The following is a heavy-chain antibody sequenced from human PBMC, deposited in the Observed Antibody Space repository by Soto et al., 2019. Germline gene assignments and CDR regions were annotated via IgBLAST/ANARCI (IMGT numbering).Heavy chain of an antibody. CDR2: INAGNGNT. CDR3: ARGEGYCSGGTCYRWFDP. D-gene: IGHD2-15*01. V-gene: IGHV1-3*01. CDR1: GYTFTKYA. J-gene: IGHJ5*02. Sequence: ASVKVSCKASGYTFTKYALHWVRQAPGQRLEWMGWINAGNGNTKYSQKFQGRVTITRDTSASTSYMQLSSLRSEDTAVYYCARGEGYCSGGTCYRWFDPWGQGTLVTVSS.